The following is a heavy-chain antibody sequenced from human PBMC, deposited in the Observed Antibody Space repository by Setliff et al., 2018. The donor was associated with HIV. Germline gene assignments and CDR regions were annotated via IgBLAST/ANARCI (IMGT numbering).Heavy chain of an antibody. Sequence: GGSLRLSCAASGFRFSNYWMNWVRQVPGKGLEWVANINRDGSENTYVDSMQGRLTISRDNAKNSLYLQMNSLRAEDTAVYYCARDRMTMNQDVWDAFDIWGQGTMVTVSS. CDR3: ARDRMTMNQDVWDAFDI. CDR2: INRDGSEN. V-gene: IGHV3-7*03. J-gene: IGHJ3*02. CDR1: GFRFSNYW. D-gene: IGHD3-22*01.